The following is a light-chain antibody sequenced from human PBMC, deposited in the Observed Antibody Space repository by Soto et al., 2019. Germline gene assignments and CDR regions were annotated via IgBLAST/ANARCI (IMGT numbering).Light chain of an antibody. Sequence: DMHRDQCALPLSLPAGNGVTIACRAIQTISSWLAWYQQKPGKAPKLLIYKASTLKSGVPSRFSGSGSGTEFTLTISSLQPDDFATYYCQHYNSYSEAFGQGTKVDIK. V-gene: IGKV1-5*03. CDR1: QTISSW. CDR2: KAS. CDR3: QHYNSYSEA. J-gene: IGKJ1*01.